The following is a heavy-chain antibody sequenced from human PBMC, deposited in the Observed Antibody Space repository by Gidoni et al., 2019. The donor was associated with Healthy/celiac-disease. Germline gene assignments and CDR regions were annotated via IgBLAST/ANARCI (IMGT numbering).Heavy chain of an antibody. CDR2: ISYDGSNK. D-gene: IGHD4-17*01. CDR3: ARDSISDGDYPEYYFDY. V-gene: IGHV3-30-3*01. J-gene: IGHJ4*02. CDR1: GFTFSSSA. Sequence: QVQLVASGGGVVQPGRSLSLSCAASGFTFSSSAMHWVRQAPGKGLEWVAVISYDGSNKYYADSVKGRFTISRDNSKNTLYLQMNSLRAEDTPVYYCARDSISDGDYPEYYFDYWGQGTLVTVSS.